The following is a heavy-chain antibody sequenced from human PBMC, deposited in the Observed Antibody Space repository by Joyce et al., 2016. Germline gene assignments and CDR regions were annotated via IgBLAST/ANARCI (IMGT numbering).Heavy chain of an antibody. CDR1: GSTFSSSS. CDR2: ISATSYYI. Sequence: QLVESGGGVVKAGGSLRLSCEASGSTFSSSSMSWFRQAPGKGLVWVAAISATSYYIVHAETVRGRFTVSRDNCKKTLYLQMNSLRAEDSAVFYCARGGISYYYAMDVWGQGTTVTVSS. V-gene: IGHV3-21*01. J-gene: IGHJ6*02. CDR3: ARGGISYYYAMDV. D-gene: IGHD3-16*01.